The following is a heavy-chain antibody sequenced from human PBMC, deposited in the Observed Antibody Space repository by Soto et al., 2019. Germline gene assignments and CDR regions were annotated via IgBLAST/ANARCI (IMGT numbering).Heavy chain of an antibody. CDR2: IDTSGTKI. V-gene: IGHV3-11*01. J-gene: IGHJ4*02. CDR1: GYTFSDYY. D-gene: IGHD3-3*01. CDR3: ASHYDMWSGYLSPVDY. Sequence: QVQLVDSGGDLVKPRGSLRLSCAASGYTFSDYYMSWIRQAPGKGREWISYIDTSGTKIYYADSVKGRFTITRENAKHSLYMEMNSLRDEDTAVYYCASHYDMWSGYLSPVDYGGQGTLVTVSS.